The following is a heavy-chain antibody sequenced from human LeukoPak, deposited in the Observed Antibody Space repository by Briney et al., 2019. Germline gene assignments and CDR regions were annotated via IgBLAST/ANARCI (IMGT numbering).Heavy chain of an antibody. D-gene: IGHD6-13*01. CDR1: GFTVSSNY. CDR3: AREEQQLLDLDY. V-gene: IGHV3-53*05. Sequence: PGGSLRLSCAASGFTVSSNYMSWVRQAPGKGLEWVSVIYSGGSTFYADSVKGRFTISRDNSKNTLYLQMNSLRAEDTAVYYCAREEQQLLDLDYWGQGTLVTVSS. J-gene: IGHJ4*02. CDR2: IYSGGST.